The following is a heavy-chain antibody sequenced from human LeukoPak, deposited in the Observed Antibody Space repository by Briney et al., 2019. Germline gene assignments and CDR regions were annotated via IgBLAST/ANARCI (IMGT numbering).Heavy chain of an antibody. D-gene: IGHD6-13*01. CDR3: AKSSSSWYN. CDR1: GFTFSSYA. Sequence: GGSLRLSCAASGFTFSSYAMSWVRQAPGKGPEWVSAISGSGGSTYYADSVKGRFTSSRDNPKNTLYLQMNSLRAEDTAVYYCAKSSSSWYNWGQGTLVTVSS. V-gene: IGHV3-23*01. J-gene: IGHJ4*02. CDR2: ISGSGGST.